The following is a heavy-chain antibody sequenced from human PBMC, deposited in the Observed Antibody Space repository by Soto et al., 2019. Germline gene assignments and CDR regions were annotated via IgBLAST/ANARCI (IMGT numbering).Heavy chain of an antibody. CDR2: INHSGST. CDR3: ARWIVATNRDYYYYYMDV. CDR1: GGSFSGYY. J-gene: IGHJ6*03. Sequence: QVQLQQWGAGLLKPSETLSLTCAVYGGSFSGYYWSWIRQPPGKGLEWIGEINHSGSTNYNPSLKSRVTISVDTSKNQFSLKLSSVTAADTAVYYCARWIVATNRDYYYYYMDVWGKGTTVTVSS. D-gene: IGHD5-12*01. V-gene: IGHV4-34*01.